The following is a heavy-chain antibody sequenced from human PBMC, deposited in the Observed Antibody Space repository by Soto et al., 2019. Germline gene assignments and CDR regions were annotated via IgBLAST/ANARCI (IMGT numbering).Heavy chain of an antibody. Sequence: GGSLRLSCAASGFTFSSYAMHWVRQAPGKGLEWVAVISYDGSNKYYADSVKGRFTISRDNSKNTLYLQMNSLRAEDTAVYYCARDWGKRWVDVNHPRQYYYGMDVWGQGTTVTVSS. CDR1: GFTFSSYA. CDR2: ISYDGSNK. J-gene: IGHJ6*02. V-gene: IGHV3-30-3*01. CDR3: ARDWGKRWVDVNHPRQYYYGMDV. D-gene: IGHD3-16*01.